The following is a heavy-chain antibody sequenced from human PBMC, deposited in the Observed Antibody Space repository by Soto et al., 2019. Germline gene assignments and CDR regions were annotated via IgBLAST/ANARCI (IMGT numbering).Heavy chain of an antibody. CDR3: AKWATAGYSYGLDAFDI. Sequence: QVQLVESGGGVVQPGRSLRLSCAASGFTFSSYGMHWVRQAPGKGLEWVAVISYDGSNKYYADSVKGRFTISRDNSKNPLYLQRNGLRAEDAAVYYCAKWATAGYSYGLDAFDIWGQGRMVTVSS. CDR1: GFTFSSYG. J-gene: IGHJ3*02. CDR2: ISYDGSNK. D-gene: IGHD5-18*01. V-gene: IGHV3-30*18.